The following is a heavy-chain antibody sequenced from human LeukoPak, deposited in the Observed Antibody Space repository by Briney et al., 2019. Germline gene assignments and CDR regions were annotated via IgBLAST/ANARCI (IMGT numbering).Heavy chain of an antibody. J-gene: IGHJ3*02. D-gene: IGHD3-22*01. CDR2: ISSSSSYI. V-gene: IGHV3-21*01. CDR1: GFAFSSYW. CDR3: ARRRTDSSGYRGAFDI. Sequence: GGSLRLSCAASGFAFSSYWMSWVRQAPGKGLEWVSSISSSSSYIYYADSVKGRFTISRDNAKNSLYLQMNSLRAEDTAVYYCARRRTDSSGYRGAFDIWGQGTMVTVSS.